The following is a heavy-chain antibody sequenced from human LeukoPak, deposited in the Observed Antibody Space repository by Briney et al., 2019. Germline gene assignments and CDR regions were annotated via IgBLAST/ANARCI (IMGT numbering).Heavy chain of an antibody. CDR2: IYTSGST. J-gene: IGHJ4*02. CDR3: ASSPIITMVRGVIQPPHY. D-gene: IGHD3-10*01. Sequence: SETLSLTCTVSGGSISSSSYYWGWIRQPPGKGLEWIGRIYTSGSTNYNPSLKSRVTMSVDTSKNQFSLKLSSVTAADTAVYYCASSPIITMVRGVIQPPHYWGQGTLVTVSS. CDR1: GGSISSSSYY. V-gene: IGHV4-61*05.